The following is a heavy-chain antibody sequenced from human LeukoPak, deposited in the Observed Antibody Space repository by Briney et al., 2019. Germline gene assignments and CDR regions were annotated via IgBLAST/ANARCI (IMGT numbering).Heavy chain of an antibody. V-gene: IGHV3-74*01. CDR2: INSDGSST. Sequence: GGSLRLSCAASGFTFSSYWMHWVRQAPGKGLVWVSRINSDGSSTSYADSVKSRFTISRDTAKNTLYLQMNSLRAEDTAVSYCARERYGSGWYTSPNDYWGQGTLVTVSS. CDR1: GFTFSSYW. J-gene: IGHJ4*02. CDR3: ARERYGSGWYTSPNDY. D-gene: IGHD6-19*01.